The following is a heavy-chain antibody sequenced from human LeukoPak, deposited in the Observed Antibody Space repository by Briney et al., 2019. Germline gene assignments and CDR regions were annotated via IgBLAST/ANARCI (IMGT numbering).Heavy chain of an antibody. Sequence: GGSLRLSCATSGFTFSNHAMHWVRQATGKGLEWVSAIGTAGDTFYPGSVKGRFTISKENAKNSLSLQMNSLRAEDTAVYYCVRQQTPHGNFDYWGQGTLVTVSS. CDR1: GFTFSNHA. CDR2: IGTAGDT. D-gene: IGHD1-26*01. J-gene: IGHJ4*02. V-gene: IGHV3-13*01. CDR3: VRQQTPHGNFDY.